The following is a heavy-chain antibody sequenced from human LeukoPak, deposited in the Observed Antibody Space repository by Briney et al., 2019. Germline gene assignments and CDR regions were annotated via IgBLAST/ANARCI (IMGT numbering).Heavy chain of an antibody. J-gene: IGHJ3*02. CDR2: TYSGGSS. CDR1: GLTVSSIY. V-gene: IGHV3-66*01. CDR3: ARTTRAFDI. Sequence: GGSLRLSCAASGLTVSSIYISWVRQAPGKGLEWVSLTYSGGSSYCADSVEGRFTISRDIPKNTLYLQMNSLRAEDTAVYYCARTTRAFDIWGQGTLVTVSS. D-gene: IGHD1-1*01.